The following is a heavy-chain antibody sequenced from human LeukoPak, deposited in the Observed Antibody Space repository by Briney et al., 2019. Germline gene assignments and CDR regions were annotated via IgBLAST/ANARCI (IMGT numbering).Heavy chain of an antibody. CDR2: ISSSSSYI. CDR3: AKDTVARYNWNYGNWFDP. J-gene: IGHJ5*02. CDR1: GFTFSSYS. V-gene: IGHV3-21*01. Sequence: GGSLRLSCAASGFTFSSYSMNWVRQAPGKGLEWVSSISSSSSYIYYADSVKGRFTISRDNAKNSLYLQMNSLRAEDTAVYYCAKDTVARYNWNYGNWFDPWGQGTLVTVSS. D-gene: IGHD1-7*01.